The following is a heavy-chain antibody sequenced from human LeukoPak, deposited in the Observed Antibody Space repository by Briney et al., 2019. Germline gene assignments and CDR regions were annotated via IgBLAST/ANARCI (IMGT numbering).Heavy chain of an antibody. J-gene: IGHJ4*02. D-gene: IGHD6-13*01. CDR1: GFTFNDAR. CDR2: IRSKTDGGTA. Sequence: GGSLRLSCAASGFTFNDARMSWVRQAPGKGLGWVGRIRSKTDGGTADYAAPVKGRFTISRDDSKNTLYLQMNSLKTEDTAVYYCTTDPYSIPGYFDYWGQGTLVTVSS. CDR3: TTDPYSIPGYFDY. V-gene: IGHV3-15*01.